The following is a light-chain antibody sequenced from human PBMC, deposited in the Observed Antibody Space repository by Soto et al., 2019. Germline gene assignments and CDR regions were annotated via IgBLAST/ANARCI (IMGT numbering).Light chain of an antibody. CDR3: SSYTTRNTEV. J-gene: IGLJ1*01. CDR1: SSDVGAFNY. Sequence: LTQPASVSGSPGQSISISCIGTSSDVGAFNYVSWYQHHPGKAPQLIIYDVTSRPSGVSNRFSASKSGNTASLTISGLQAEGEADYYCSSYTTRNTEVFGTGTKVTVL. V-gene: IGLV2-14*03. CDR2: DVT.